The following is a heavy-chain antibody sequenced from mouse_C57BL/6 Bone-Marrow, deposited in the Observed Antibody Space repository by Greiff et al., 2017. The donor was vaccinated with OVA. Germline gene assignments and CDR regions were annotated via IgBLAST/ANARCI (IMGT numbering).Heavy chain of an antibody. V-gene: IGHV1-55*01. D-gene: IGHD2-3*01. J-gene: IGHJ4*01. CDR2: IYPGSGTT. CDR3: ARAKFYDGYYDAMAY. Sequence: QVQLQQPGAELVKPGASVKMSCKASGYTFTSYWITWVKQRHGQGLEWIGVIYPGSGTTNYNEKFKSKATLTVDPSSSTAYMQLSSLTYEDSAVYECARAKFYDGYYDAMAYWGQGTSVTVSS. CDR1: GYTFTSYW.